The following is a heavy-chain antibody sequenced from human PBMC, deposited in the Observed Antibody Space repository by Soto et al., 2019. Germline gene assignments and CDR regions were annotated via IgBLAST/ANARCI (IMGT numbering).Heavy chain of an antibody. CDR3: AAVVPPSGILERLGLDP. D-gene: IGHD3-3*01. V-gene: IGHV1-58*02. CDR1: GFTFTTSG. Sequence: ASVKVSCKASGFTFTTSGIHWVRQARGQGLEWMGWIVVGSGNTKYNQKFQERVTLTRDMATDTAYMDLRSLTSADTAIYYCAAVVPPSGILERLGLDPWGQGTLVTVSS. CDR2: IVVGSGNT. J-gene: IGHJ5*02.